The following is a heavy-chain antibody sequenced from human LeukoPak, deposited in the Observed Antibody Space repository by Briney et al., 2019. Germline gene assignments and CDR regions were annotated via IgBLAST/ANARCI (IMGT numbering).Heavy chain of an antibody. CDR1: GFTFSSYW. J-gene: IGHJ4*02. D-gene: IGHD3-10*01. V-gene: IGHV3-7*01. Sequence: GGSLRLSCAASGFTFSSYWMSWVRQAPGKGLEWVANIKQDGSEKYYVDSVKGRFTISRDNAKNSLYLQMNSLRAEDTAVYYCAKYYYGSGSYYNHDHFDYWGQGTLVTVSS. CDR3: AKYYYGSGSYYNHDHFDY. CDR2: IKQDGSEK.